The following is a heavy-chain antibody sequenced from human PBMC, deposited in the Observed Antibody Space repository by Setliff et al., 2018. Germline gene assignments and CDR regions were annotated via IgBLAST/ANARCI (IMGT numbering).Heavy chain of an antibody. J-gene: IGHJ5*02. CDR2: FDPEDGET. Sequence: ASVKVSCKVSGYTLTELSRHWVRQAPGKGLEWMGGFDPEDGETIYAQKFQGRVTMTRDTSTSTVYMELSSLRSEDTAVYYCARGSHPRDQRWFDPWGQETLVTVSS. V-gene: IGHV1-24*01. CDR1: GYTLTELS. CDR3: ARGSHPRDQRWFDP. D-gene: IGHD1-26*01.